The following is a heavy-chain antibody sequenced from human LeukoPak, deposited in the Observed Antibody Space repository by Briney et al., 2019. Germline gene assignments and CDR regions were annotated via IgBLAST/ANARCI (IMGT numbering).Heavy chain of an antibody. CDR2: IKPDGSEK. V-gene: IGHV3-7*01. D-gene: IGHD6-19*01. Sequence: PGGSLRLSCAASGFTFSSYAMSWVRQAPEKGLEWVASIKPDGSEKYYLDSVKGRFTISRDNARDSLYLQMNSLRDDDTSVYFCARDASALYWGRGTLVTVSS. CDR3: ARDASALY. J-gene: IGHJ4*02. CDR1: GFTFSSYA.